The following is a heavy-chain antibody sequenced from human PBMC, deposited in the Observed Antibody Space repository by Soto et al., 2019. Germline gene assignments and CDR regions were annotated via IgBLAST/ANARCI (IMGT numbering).Heavy chain of an antibody. CDR1: GGTFTSYA. Sequence: QVQLVQSGAEVKKPGSSVKVSCKASGGTFTSYAINWVRQAPVQGLEWMGGIIPIFAIANYAQKFQGRVTIAADESTSTAYMELSSLRSEDTAVYYCAIRSGPGRVAMDVWGQGTTVTVSS. D-gene: IGHD1-26*01. CDR3: AIRSGPGRVAMDV. CDR2: IIPIFAIA. V-gene: IGHV1-69*01. J-gene: IGHJ6*02.